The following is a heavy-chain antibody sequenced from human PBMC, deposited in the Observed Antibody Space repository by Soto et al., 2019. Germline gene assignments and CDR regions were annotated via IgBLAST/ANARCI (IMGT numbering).Heavy chain of an antibody. J-gene: IGHJ6*02. CDR3: ARVIVELKGSTWYYHYGMDV. CDR2: IIPIFGTA. Sequence: QVQLVQSGAEVKKPWSSVKVSCKASGGTFSSYAISWVRQAPGQGLEWLGGIIPIFGTANYAQKFQGRVTITADESKRTAYMELSSLRSEDTAVYYCARVIVELKGSTWYYHYGMDVWGQGTTVTVSS. CDR1: GGTFSSYA. V-gene: IGHV1-69*01. D-gene: IGHD2-21*01.